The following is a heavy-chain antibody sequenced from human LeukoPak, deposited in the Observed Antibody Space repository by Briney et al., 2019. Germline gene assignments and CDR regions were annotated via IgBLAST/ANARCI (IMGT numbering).Heavy chain of an antibody. CDR2: IRYDGNNK. J-gene: IGHJ4*02. CDR3: ASIPGYSSSFDA. Sequence: GGSLRLSCAASGLIFSNYGMHWVRQAPGKGLEWVAFIRYDGNNKYYADSVKGRFTISRDNSKNSLYLQMNSLRAEDTAVYYCASIPGYSSSFDAWGQGTLVTVSS. CDR1: GLIFSNYG. V-gene: IGHV3-30*02. D-gene: IGHD6-13*01.